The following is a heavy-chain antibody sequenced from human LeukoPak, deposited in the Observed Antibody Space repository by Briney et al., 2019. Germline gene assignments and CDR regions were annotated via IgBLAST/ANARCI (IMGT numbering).Heavy chain of an antibody. D-gene: IGHD5-18*01. V-gene: IGHV3-23*01. CDR2: IFGSGGSP. CDR1: GFTFGSHA. Sequence: GGSLRLSCEASGFTFGSHAMYWVRQAPGKGLEWVAGIFGSGGSPHYADSVKGRLTISRDNPRNTVYLQINSLREEDTAVYYCGKTTVGYSSGQKPAWPVDYWGQGTLVTVSS. CDR3: GKTTVGYSSGQKPAWPVDY. J-gene: IGHJ4*02.